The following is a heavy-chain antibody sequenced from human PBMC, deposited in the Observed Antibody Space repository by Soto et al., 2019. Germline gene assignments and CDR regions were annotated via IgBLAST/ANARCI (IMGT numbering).Heavy chain of an antibody. CDR2: IYPGDSDT. V-gene: IGHV5-51*01. CDR1: GYSFTSYW. CDR3: AGSMVRGAITGYYYGMDV. Sequence: PGESLKISCKGSGYSFTSYWIGWVRQMPGKGLEWMGIIYPGDSDTRYSPSFQGQVTISADKSISTAYLQWSSLKASDTAMYYFAGSMVRGAITGYYYGMDVWGQGTTVTVSS. J-gene: IGHJ6*02. D-gene: IGHD3-10*01.